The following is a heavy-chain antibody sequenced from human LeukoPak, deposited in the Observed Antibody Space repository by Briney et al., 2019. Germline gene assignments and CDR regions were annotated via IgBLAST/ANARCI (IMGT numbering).Heavy chain of an antibody. CDR3: ARDGYSYGDDFDY. Sequence: GGSLRLSCAASGFTFNTYAMHWVRQAAGMGLEWVAVISSAGSNKYYADSVKGRFTISRDNSENTLYLQMNSLRAEDTAVYYCARDGYSYGDDFDYWGQGTLVTVSS. V-gene: IGHV3-30-3*01. CDR1: GFTFNTYA. J-gene: IGHJ4*02. CDR2: ISSAGSNK. D-gene: IGHD5-18*01.